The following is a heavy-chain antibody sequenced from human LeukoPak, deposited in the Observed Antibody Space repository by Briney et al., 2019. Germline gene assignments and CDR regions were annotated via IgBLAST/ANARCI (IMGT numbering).Heavy chain of an antibody. CDR3: ARRVGRWFGERAYYYNYMDV. J-gene: IGHJ6*03. CDR2: IYTSGST. V-gene: IGHV4-61*02. Sequence: SETLSLTCTVSGGSISSGSYYWSWIRQPAGKGLEWIGRIYTSGSTNYNPSLKSRVSISIDTSKNQFSLKLSSVTAADTAMYYCARRVGRWFGERAYYYNYMDVWGKGATVTISS. D-gene: IGHD3-10*01. CDR1: GGSISSGSYY.